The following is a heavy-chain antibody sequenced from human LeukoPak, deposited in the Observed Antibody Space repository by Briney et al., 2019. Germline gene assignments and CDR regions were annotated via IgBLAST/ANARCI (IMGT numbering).Heavy chain of an antibody. CDR1: GGSISSYY. V-gene: IGHV4-59*01. CDR3: ARSSGGYYNYYYYYMDV. CDR2: VYYSGST. Sequence: SETLSLTCTVSGGSISSYYWSWIRQPPGKGLEWIGYVYYSGSTNYHPSLKSRVTISVDTSKNQFSLKLSSVTAADTAVYYCARSSGGYYNYYYYYMDVWGKGTTVTVSS. D-gene: IGHD1-26*01. J-gene: IGHJ6*03.